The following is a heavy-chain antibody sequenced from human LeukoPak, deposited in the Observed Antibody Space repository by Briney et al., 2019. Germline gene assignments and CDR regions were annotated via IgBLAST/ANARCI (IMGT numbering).Heavy chain of an antibody. Sequence: QTGGSLRLSCAASGFTFSSYGMHWVRQAPGKGLEWVAVISYDGSNKYYADSVKGRFTISRDNSKNTLYLQMNSLRAEDTAVYYCARSSLHDSGSAFDYWGQGTLVTVSS. CDR1: GFTFSSYG. J-gene: IGHJ4*02. V-gene: IGHV3-30*03. CDR3: ARSSLHDSGSAFDY. D-gene: IGHD3-10*01. CDR2: ISYDGSNK.